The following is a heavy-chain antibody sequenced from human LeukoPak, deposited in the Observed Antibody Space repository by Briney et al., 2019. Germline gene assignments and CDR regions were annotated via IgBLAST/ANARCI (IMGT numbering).Heavy chain of an antibody. CDR2: ISWNSGSI. D-gene: IGHD2-8*02. CDR3: ARDLVGLYYFDY. J-gene: IGHJ4*02. CDR1: GFTFDDYA. V-gene: IGHV3-9*01. Sequence: GGSLRLSCAASGFTFDDYAMHWVRQAPGKGLEWVSGISWNSGSIGYADSVKGRFTISRDNAKNSLYLQMNSLRAEDTAVYYCARDLVGLYYFDYWGQGTLVTVSS.